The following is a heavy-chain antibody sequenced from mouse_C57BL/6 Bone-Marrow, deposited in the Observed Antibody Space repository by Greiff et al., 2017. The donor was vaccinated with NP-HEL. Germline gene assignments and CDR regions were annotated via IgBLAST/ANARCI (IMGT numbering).Heavy chain of an antibody. CDR3: ARPNSSGYFAY. CDR2: ISSGGSYT. J-gene: IGHJ3*01. D-gene: IGHD3-2*02. CDR1: GFTFSSYG. Sequence: EVQLVESGGDLVKPGGSLKLSCAASGFTFSSYGMSWVRQTPDKRLEWVATISSGGSYTYYPDSVKGRFTISRDNAKNTLYLQMSSLKSEDTAMYYCARPNSSGYFAYWGQGTLVTVSA. V-gene: IGHV5-6*01.